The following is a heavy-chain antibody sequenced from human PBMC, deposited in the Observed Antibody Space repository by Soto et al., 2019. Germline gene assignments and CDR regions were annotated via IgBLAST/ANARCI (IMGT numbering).Heavy chain of an antibody. D-gene: IGHD6-19*01. V-gene: IGHV5-51*01. CDR1: GYSFTNYW. CDR2: IYPADSDT. J-gene: IGHJ4*02. Sequence: PGESLKISCKASGYSFTNYWIGWVRQVPGKGLEWLGNIYPADSDTRYSPSFQGQVTITVDRSTTTTYLQWSNLKPSDTAMYYCARPAGYSSRWYAAYWGQGTLVTVSS. CDR3: ARPAGYSSRWYAAY.